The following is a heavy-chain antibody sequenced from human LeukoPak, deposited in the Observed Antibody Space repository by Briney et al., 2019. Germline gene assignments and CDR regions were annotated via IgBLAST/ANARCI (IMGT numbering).Heavy chain of an antibody. CDR2: INPNSGGT. D-gene: IGHD5-12*01. Sequence: ASVKVSCKASGYTFTGYYMHWVRQAPGQGLEWMGWINPNSGGTNYAQKFQGRVTITADKSTSTAYMELSSLRSEDTAVYYCADFGYSGYDGEEYNWFDPGGQGTLVTVSS. CDR1: GYTFTGYY. J-gene: IGHJ5*02. CDR3: ADFGYSGYDGEEYNWFDP. V-gene: IGHV1-2*02.